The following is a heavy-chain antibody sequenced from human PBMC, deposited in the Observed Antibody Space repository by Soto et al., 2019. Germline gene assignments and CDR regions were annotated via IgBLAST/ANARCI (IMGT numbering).Heavy chain of an antibody. CDR1: GYTFTSYG. V-gene: IGHV1-18*01. CDR3: ARILAVAGTGEYFQH. D-gene: IGHD6-19*01. J-gene: IGHJ1*01. CDR2: ISAYNGNT. Sequence: GASVKVSCKASGYTFTSYGISWVRQAPGQGLEWMGWISAYNGNTNYAQKLQGRVTMTTDTSTSTAYMELRSLRSDDTAVYYCARILAVAGTGEYFQHWGQGTLVTVSS.